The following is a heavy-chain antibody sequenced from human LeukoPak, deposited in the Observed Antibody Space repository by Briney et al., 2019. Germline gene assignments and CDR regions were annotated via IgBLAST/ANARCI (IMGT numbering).Heavy chain of an antibody. D-gene: IGHD6-6*01. CDR2: IYSSGST. CDR1: GGSISTDY. Sequence: SVTLSLTYTVSGGSISTDYWGWIRQPPGKGLEWIGYIYSSGSTNFNPSLKSRVTISVDTSKNQFSLKLNSVTAADTAVYYCARLAGSSSSDYWGQGTLVTVSS. CDR3: ARLAGSSSSDY. V-gene: IGHV4-4*09. J-gene: IGHJ4*02.